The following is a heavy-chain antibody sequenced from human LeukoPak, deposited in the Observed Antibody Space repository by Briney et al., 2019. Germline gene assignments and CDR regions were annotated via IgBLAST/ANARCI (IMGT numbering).Heavy chain of an antibody. Sequence: GGSLRLSCAASGFIFSRYWLYWVRQAPGKGLVWVSHINPDGTTTNYGDFVKGRFTISRDNAKKTLYLQMSSLRAEDTALYYCATLTHYDSRSFAFDIWGQRTTVTVSS. D-gene: IGHD3-22*01. V-gene: IGHV3-74*01. CDR1: GFIFSRYW. CDR3: ATLTHYDSRSFAFDI. J-gene: IGHJ3*02. CDR2: INPDGTTT.